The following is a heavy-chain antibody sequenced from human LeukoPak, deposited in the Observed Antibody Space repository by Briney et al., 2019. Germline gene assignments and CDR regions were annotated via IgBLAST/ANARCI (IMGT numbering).Heavy chain of an antibody. CDR1: GVSFSGNY. Sequence: SETLSLTCGVRGVSFSGNYWSWIRQSPGKGLEWIGEIYQAEYTTYNPSIKSRVTIWADTSVNQLSLTVTSVTAADTAIYYCARIRCSPGDDSCYNSWGRGTLVTVSS. CDR2: IYQAEYT. V-gene: IGHV4-34*01. CDR3: ARIRCSPGDDSCYNS. D-gene: IGHD2-21*01. J-gene: IGHJ4*02.